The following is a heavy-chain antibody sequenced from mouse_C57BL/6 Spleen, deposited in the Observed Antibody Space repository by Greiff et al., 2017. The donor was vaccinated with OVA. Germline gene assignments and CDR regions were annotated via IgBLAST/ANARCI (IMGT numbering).Heavy chain of an antibody. V-gene: IGHV1-26*01. D-gene: IGHD2-4*01. CDR2: INPNNGGT. Sequence: VQLQQSGPELVKPGASVKISCKASGYTFTDYYMNWVKQSHGKSLEWIGDINPNNGGTSYNQKFKGKATLTVDKSSSTAYMELRSLTSEDSAVYYCARVGDYDDYAMDYWGQGTSVTVSS. CDR1: GYTFTDYY. J-gene: IGHJ4*01. CDR3: ARVGDYDDYAMDY.